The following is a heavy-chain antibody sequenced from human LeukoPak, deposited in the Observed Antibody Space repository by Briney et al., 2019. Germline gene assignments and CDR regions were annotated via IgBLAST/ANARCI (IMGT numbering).Heavy chain of an antibody. V-gene: IGHV4-39*01. D-gene: IGHD3-22*01. CDR2: IYYSGST. Sequence: PSETLSLTCTVSGGSISSSSYYWGWICQPPGKGLEWIGSIYYSGSTYYNPSLKSRVTISVDTSKNQFSLKLSSVTAADTAVYYCTYYDSSGYYLVGYWGQGTLVTVSS. CDR3: TYYDSSGYYLVGY. J-gene: IGHJ4*02. CDR1: GGSISSSSYY.